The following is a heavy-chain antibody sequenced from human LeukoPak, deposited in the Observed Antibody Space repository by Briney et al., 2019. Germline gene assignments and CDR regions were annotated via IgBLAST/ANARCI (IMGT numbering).Heavy chain of an antibody. CDR1: GFTFSSYG. CDR2: ISSSSSYI. CDR3: AREPTTIFGVVII. J-gene: IGHJ4*02. Sequence: PGGSLRLSCAASGFTFSSYGMNWVRQAPGKGLEWVSSISSSSSYIYYADSVKGRFAISRDNAKNSLYLQMNSLRAEDTAAYYCAREPTTIFGVVIIWGQGTLVTVSS. V-gene: IGHV3-21*01. D-gene: IGHD3-3*01.